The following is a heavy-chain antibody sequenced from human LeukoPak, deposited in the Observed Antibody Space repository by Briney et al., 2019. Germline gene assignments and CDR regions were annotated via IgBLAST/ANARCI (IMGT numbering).Heavy chain of an antibody. CDR2: ISGDGVST. CDR3: ARESGKFDY. CDR1: GLPIADFA. V-gene: IGHV3-43*02. J-gene: IGHJ4*02. Sequence: GGSLRLSCVASGLPIADFAMHWARQAPGKGLEWVSLISGDGVSTFYADSVKGRFSISRDNSKNSLSLEMNSLRTEDTAMYYCARESGKFDYWGQGTLVTVSS.